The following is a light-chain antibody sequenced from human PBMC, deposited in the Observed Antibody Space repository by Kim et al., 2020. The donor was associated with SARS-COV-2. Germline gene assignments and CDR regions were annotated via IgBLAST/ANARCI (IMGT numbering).Light chain of an antibody. V-gene: IGKV3-20*01. CDR3: QQYGSSPIT. Sequence: EIVVTQSPGTLSVSPGERATLSCRASQSVSNFLARYQQKSGQAPRLLIYDASSRANDIPDRFSGSGSGTDFTLTITRLEPEDFAVYYCQQYGSSPITFGQGSRLEIK. CDR2: DAS. J-gene: IGKJ5*01. CDR1: QSVSNF.